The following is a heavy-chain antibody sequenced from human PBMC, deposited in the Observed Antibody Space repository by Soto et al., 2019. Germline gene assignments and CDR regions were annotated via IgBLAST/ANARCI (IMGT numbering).Heavy chain of an antibody. D-gene: IGHD6-19*01. CDR1: GFTFSSYA. J-gene: IGHJ4*02. CDR2: ISGSGGST. CDR3: ASRSSGWYFDY. Sequence: EVQLLESGGGLVQPGGSLRLSCAASGFTFSSYAMNWVRQAPGKGLEWVSVISGSGGSTYYADSVKGRFTISRDNSKNTLYLQMNSLRAEDTAGYYCASRSSGWYFDYWGQGTLVNVSS. V-gene: IGHV3-23*01.